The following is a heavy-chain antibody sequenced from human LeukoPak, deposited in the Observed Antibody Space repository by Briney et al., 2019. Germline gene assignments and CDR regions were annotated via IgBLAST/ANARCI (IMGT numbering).Heavy chain of an antibody. CDR1: GFTFSSYA. D-gene: IGHD6-6*01. V-gene: IGHV3-23*01. CDR3: AKDLLEYSSSSLLWYFDL. Sequence: PGGSLRLSCAASGFTFSSYAMSWVRQAPGKGLEWVSAISGSGGSTYYADSVKGRFTISRDNSKNTLYLQMNSLRAEDTAVYYCAKDLLEYSSSSLLWYFDLWGRGTLVTVSS. J-gene: IGHJ2*01. CDR2: ISGSGGST.